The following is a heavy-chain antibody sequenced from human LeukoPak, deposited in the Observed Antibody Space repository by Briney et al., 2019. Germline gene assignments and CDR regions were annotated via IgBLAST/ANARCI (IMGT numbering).Heavy chain of an antibody. J-gene: IGHJ5*02. D-gene: IGHD7-27*01. CDR3: AKDLGPTWFDP. CDR1: GFAFTSLA. Sequence: GGSLRLSCAASGFAFTSLAMSWVRQAPGKGLEWVSVISSSGGSIYYADSVKGRFTISRDNSKNALYLQMNSLRAEDTAVYYCAKDLGPTWFDPWGRGTLVTVSS. V-gene: IGHV3-23*01. CDR2: ISSSGGSI.